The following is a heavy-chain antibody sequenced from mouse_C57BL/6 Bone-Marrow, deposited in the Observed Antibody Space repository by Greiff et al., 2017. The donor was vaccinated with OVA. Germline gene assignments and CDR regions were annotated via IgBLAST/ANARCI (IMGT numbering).Heavy chain of an antibody. Sequence: QVQLQQPGAELVKPGASVKLSCKASGYTFTSYWMHWVKQRPGQGLEWIGMIHPNSGSTNYNEKFKSKATLTVDKSSSTAYMQLSSLTSEDSAVYYCARSGPNWDERYFDVWGTGTTVTVSS. J-gene: IGHJ1*03. CDR2: IHPNSGST. CDR3: ARSGPNWDERYFDV. CDR1: GYTFTSYW. D-gene: IGHD4-1*01. V-gene: IGHV1-64*01.